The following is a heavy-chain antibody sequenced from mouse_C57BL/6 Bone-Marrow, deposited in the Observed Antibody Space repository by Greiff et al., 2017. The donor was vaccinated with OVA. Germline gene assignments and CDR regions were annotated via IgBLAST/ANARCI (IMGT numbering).Heavy chain of an antibody. V-gene: IGHV6-3*01. Sequence: EVKLQESGGGLVQPGGSMKLSCVASGFTFSNYWMNWVRQSPEKGLEWVAQIRLKSDNYATHYAESVKGRFTISRDDSKSSVYLQMNNLRAEDTGIYYCTDDDGYFVDYWGQGTTLTVSS. CDR3: TDDDGYFVDY. CDR2: IRLKSDNYAT. D-gene: IGHD2-3*01. J-gene: IGHJ2*01. CDR1: GFTFSNYW.